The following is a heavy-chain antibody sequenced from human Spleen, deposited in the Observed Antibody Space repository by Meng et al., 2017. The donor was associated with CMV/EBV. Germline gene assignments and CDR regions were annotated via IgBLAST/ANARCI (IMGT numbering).Heavy chain of an antibody. CDR2: IKEDGSEQ. D-gene: IGHD7-27*01. CDR1: GFQFTRYW. J-gene: IGHJ3*02. Sequence: GESLKISCAASGFQFTRYWMTWVRQAPGKGLEWVANIKEDGSEQEYVDSVKGRFTISRDNAKKSLHLQMSSLRAEDTAVYYCARGNERNWGFRLRAFDIWGQGTMVTVSS. V-gene: IGHV3-7*01. CDR3: ARGNERNWGFRLRAFDI.